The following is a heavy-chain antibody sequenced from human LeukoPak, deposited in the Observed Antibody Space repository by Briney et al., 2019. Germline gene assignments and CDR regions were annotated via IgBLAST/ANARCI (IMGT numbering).Heavy chain of an antibody. CDR2: IYYSGST. CDR3: VSGYCSSINCPVEDWLGV. D-gene: IGHD2-2*01. Sequence: SETLSLTCTVSGGSVSSSGYYWSWIRQPPGKGLEWIAYIYYSGSTNYNPSLKSRVTISVDTSKNQFSLKMRSVTAADTAVYYCVSGYCSSINCPVEDWLGVWGKGTTVTVSS. CDR1: GGSVSSSGYY. J-gene: IGHJ6*04. V-gene: IGHV4-61*08.